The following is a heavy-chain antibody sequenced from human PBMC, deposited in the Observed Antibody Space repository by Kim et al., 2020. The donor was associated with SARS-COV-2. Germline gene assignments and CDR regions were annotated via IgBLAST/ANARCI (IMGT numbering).Heavy chain of an antibody. Sequence: GGSLRLSCAASGFTFSSYGMSWVRQAPGKGLEWVSTIAGSGGATSYADSVKGRLTISRDNSKNTLFLQMNSLRDEDTALYYCAKRGPGGNKEFDYWGQGTLVTVSS. V-gene: IGHV3-23*01. CDR3: AKRGPGGNKEFDY. CDR2: IAGSGGAT. D-gene: IGHD2-15*01. CDR1: GFTFSSYG. J-gene: IGHJ4*02.